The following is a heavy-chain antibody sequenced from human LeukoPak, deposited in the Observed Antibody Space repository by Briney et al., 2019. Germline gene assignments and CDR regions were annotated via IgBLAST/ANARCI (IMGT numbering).Heavy chain of an antibody. V-gene: IGHV4-59*01. Sequence: PSETLSLTRSVSVDSISTYYWSWFRQPPGMGLEWIGYLSYSGTANYNPSLKSRVTISEDTSKKRFSLNLNSVTAADTAMYFCARGRGDRGFYYYYVDVWGKGTTVTVSS. CDR3: ARGRGDRGFYYYYVDV. CDR1: VDSISTYY. CDR2: LSYSGTA. D-gene: IGHD2-21*02. J-gene: IGHJ6*03.